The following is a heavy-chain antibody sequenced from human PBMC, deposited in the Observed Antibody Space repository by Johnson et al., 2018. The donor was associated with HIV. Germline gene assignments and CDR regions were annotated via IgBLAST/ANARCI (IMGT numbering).Heavy chain of an antibody. CDR1: GFTFSSYA. D-gene: IGHD1-1*01. Sequence: VQLVESGGGVVQPGRSLRLSCAASGFTFSSYAMHWVRQAPAKGLQWVAVISYDGSDKDYADAVKGRFTISRDNGKNSLSLQMNSLRVEDTAVYYCARRSGYAFDIWCQGTMVTVSS. J-gene: IGHJ3*02. CDR2: ISYDGSDK. V-gene: IGHV3-30*04. CDR3: ARRSGYAFDI.